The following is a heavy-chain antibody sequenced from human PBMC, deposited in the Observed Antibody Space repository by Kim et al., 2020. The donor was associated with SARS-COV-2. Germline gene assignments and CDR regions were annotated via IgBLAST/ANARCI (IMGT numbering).Heavy chain of an antibody. V-gene: IGHV3-21*01. D-gene: IGHD5-18*01. CDR3: ARGYSYGFDY. CDR1: GFTFSSYS. Sequence: GGSLRLSCAASGFTFSSYSMNWVRQAPGKGLEWVSSISSSSSHIYYADSVKGRFTISRDNAKNSLYLQMNSLRAEDTAVYYCARGYSYGFDYWGQGTLVTVSS. CDR2: ISSSSSHI. J-gene: IGHJ4*02.